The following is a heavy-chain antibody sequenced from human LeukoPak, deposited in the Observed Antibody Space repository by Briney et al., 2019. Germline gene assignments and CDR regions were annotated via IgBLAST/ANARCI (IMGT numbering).Heavy chain of an antibody. CDR3: ARGGIFVVVPPGDYGMDV. Sequence: SETLPLTCTVSGVSISSGGYYCTWIRQHPGKGLEWIGDIYYSGSTYYNPSLKSRVTISIDTSKNQFSLELRSVTAADTAVYYCARGGIFVVVPPGDYGMDVWGQGTTVTVSS. D-gene: IGHD3-3*02. J-gene: IGHJ6*02. CDR1: GVSISSGGYY. V-gene: IGHV4-31*03. CDR2: IYYSGST.